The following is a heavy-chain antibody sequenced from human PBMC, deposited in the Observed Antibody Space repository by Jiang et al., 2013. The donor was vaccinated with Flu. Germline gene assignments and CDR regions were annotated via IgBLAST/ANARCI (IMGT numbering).Heavy chain of an antibody. CDR1: GNTFTSYA. Sequence: SELKKPGASVKVSCKASGNTFTSYAMNWVRQAPGQGLEWMGWINTNTGNPTYAQGFTGRFVFSLDTSVSTAYLQISSLKAEDTAVYYCARVVAGSSSSWRPYYYYYGMDVWGQGTTVTVSS. CDR2: INTNTGNP. D-gene: IGHD6-13*01. J-gene: IGHJ6*02. V-gene: IGHV7-4-1*02. CDR3: ARVVAGSSSSWRPYYYYYGMDV.